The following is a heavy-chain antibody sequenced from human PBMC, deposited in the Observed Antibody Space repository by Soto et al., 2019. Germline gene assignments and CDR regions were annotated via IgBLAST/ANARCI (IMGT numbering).Heavy chain of an antibody. CDR1: GASIRSSTYQ. CDR2: AYYSEST. V-gene: IGHV4-39*01. CDR3: ARHMNCKVDY. J-gene: IGHJ4*02. D-gene: IGHD1-1*01. Sequence: QLQLQEAVPGLVKPSETLSLTCTVSGASIRSSTYQWGWIRQPPGRGLEWIGSAYYSESTYYNPSLKSRVTISVDTSKNQFSLKVSSVTAAATAVYYCARHMNCKVDYWGQGTLVTVSA.